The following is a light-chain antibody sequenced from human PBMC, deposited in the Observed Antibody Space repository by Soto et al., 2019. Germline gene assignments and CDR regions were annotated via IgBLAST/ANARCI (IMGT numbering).Light chain of an antibody. J-gene: IGKJ2*03. V-gene: IGKV3-20*01. CDR2: GAS. Sequence: EIVLTQSPGTLSLSPGERATLSCRASQSVTSNYLAWYQHKPGQAPRLLISGASSRATGTPDRISGSGTGKVFTLTISRLEPEDVAVYYCHQYSYGRDSFGQGTKLEIK. CDR1: QSVTSNY. CDR3: HQYSYGRDS.